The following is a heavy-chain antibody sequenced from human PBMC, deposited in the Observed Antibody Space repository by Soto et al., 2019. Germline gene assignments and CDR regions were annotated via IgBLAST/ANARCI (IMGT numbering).Heavy chain of an antibody. CDR3: TAKAYTLNVDY. CDR2: IYASGRT. J-gene: IGHJ4*02. V-gene: IGHV3-53*01. CDR1: GFTVSSNY. D-gene: IGHD3-16*01. Sequence: PGGSLRLSCAASGFTVSSNYMTWVRQAPGKGLEWVSVIYASGRTDYADSVKGRFTISRHTSKNTLYLQMNSLKTEDTAVYYCTAKAYTLNVDYWGQGTLVTVSS.